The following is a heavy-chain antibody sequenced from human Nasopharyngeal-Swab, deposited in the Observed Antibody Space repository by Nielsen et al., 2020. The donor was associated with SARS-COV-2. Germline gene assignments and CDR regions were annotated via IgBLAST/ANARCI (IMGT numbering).Heavy chain of an antibody. CDR3: AGDGEVTSGFDP. D-gene: IGHD4-17*01. CDR1: GYTFTGYD. V-gene: IGHV1-2*02. Sequence: ASVKVSCKASGYTFTGYDMNWVRQAPGQGLEWMGWINPNSGSTNYAQKFQGRVTMTRVTSISTAYMELSRLRSDDTAVYWCAGDGEVTSGFDPWGQGTLVTVSS. J-gene: IGHJ5*02. CDR2: INPNSGST.